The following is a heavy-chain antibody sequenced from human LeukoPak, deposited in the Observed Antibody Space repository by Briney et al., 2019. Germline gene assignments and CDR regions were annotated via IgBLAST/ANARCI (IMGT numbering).Heavy chain of an antibody. CDR1: GYSFTNYW. Sequence: GESLKISCQGSGYSFTNYWIGWVRQMPGKGLEWMGIIYPGDSDTRYSPSFQGQVTISADKSISTAYLQWSNLKASDTAMYYCARGSRSPYYYDSSGYPRVYFDYWGQGTLVTVSS. D-gene: IGHD3-22*01. J-gene: IGHJ4*02. CDR3: ARGSRSPYYYDSSGYPRVYFDY. CDR2: IYPGDSDT. V-gene: IGHV5-51*01.